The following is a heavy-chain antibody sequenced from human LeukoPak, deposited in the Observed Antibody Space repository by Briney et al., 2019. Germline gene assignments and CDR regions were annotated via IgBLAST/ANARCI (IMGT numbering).Heavy chain of an antibody. CDR2: IIPIFGIA. Sequence: SVKVSCKASGGTFSSYAISWVRQAPGQGLEWMGGIIPIFGIANYAQKFQGRVTITADKSTSTAYMELSSLRSEDTAVYYCARRIAVAGTVWFDPWGQGTLVTVSS. CDR1: GGTFSSYA. V-gene: IGHV1-69*17. J-gene: IGHJ5*02. D-gene: IGHD6-19*01. CDR3: ARRIAVAGTVWFDP.